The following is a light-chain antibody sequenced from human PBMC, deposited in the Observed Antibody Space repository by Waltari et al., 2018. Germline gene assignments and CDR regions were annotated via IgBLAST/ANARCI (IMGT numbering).Light chain of an antibody. CDR2: KSS. CDR1: PSISRW. Sequence: IQMTPSPSTLSASVGDRVPITCRAIPSISRWLAWYQQYPGKAPNLLLYKSSILEIVGPSRVSGSGSVTEFTLTISSLQTDDLSTYFCQQYNTYSCAFGQGTKVEIK. J-gene: IGKJ1*01. V-gene: IGKV1-5*03. CDR3: QQYNTYSCA.